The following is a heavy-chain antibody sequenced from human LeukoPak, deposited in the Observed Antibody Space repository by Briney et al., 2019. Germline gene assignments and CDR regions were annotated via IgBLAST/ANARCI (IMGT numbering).Heavy chain of an antibody. CDR3: ARDSGFSGTQRGEY. Sequence: GGSLRLSCAASGFTFDDYGMSWVRQAPGKGLEWVAVISYDGSNKYYTDSVKGRFTISRDNSKNTLYLQMNSLRSEDTAVYFCARDSGFSGTQRGEYWGHGTLVTVSS. D-gene: IGHD3/OR15-3a*01. V-gene: IGHV3-30*03. CDR1: GFTFDDYG. CDR2: ISYDGSNK. J-gene: IGHJ4*01.